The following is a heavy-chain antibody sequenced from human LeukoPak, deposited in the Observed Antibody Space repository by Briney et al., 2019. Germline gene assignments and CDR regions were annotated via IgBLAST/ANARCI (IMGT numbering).Heavy chain of an antibody. V-gene: IGHV3-64D*09. CDR2: ISPSGENT. Sequence: GGSLRLSCSASGFTFSSYAIHRVRQAPGRGLEYVSGISPSGENTFYVDSVKARFIISRDNSKNTVYLQMSSLRTEDTAVYYCVRRFDPWGQGTLVTVSS. J-gene: IGHJ5*02. CDR3: VRRFDP. CDR1: GFTFSSYA.